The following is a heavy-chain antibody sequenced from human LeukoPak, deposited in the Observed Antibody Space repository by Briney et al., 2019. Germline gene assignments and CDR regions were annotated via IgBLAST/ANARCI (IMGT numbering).Heavy chain of an antibody. J-gene: IGHJ4*02. CDR2: ISYDGSNT. D-gene: IGHD3-10*01. CDR1: GFIFSSYA. Sequence: GGSLRLSCAASGFIFSSYAMHWVRQAPGRGLEWVAAISYDGSNTYYRDSVRGRFTISRDNSKNTLYLQMDSLRAEDTAVYYCARDTSSYYYGSGSFDYWGQGTLVTVSS. CDR3: ARDTSSYYYGSGSFDY. V-gene: IGHV3-30*04.